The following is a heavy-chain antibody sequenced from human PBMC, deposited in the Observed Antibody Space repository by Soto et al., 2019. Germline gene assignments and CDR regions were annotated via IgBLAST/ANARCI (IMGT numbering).Heavy chain of an antibody. Sequence: ASVKVSCKASGYTFTGYYMHWVRQAPGQGLEWMGWINPNSGGTNYAQKFQGRVTMTRDTSISTAYMELSRLRSDDTAVYYCARGAHYYDSSGPIPYWGQGTLVTSPQ. V-gene: IGHV1-2*02. CDR1: GYTFTGYY. J-gene: IGHJ4*02. CDR2: INPNSGGT. D-gene: IGHD3-22*01. CDR3: ARGAHYYDSSGPIPY.